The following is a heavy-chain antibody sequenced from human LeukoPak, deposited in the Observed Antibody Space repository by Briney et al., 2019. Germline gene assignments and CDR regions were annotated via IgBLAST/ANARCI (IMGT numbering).Heavy chain of an antibody. Sequence: GGSLRLSCAASGFSFSSYEMNWVRQAPGKGLEWVSYIGRSGGTLYYADSVKGRFTISRDNAKNSLYLQMNSLRAEDTAVYYCARDNSVDRHFDYWGQGTLVTVSS. J-gene: IGHJ4*02. D-gene: IGHD2/OR15-2a*01. V-gene: IGHV3-48*03. CDR2: IGRSGGTL. CDR1: GFSFSSYE. CDR3: ARDNSVDRHFDY.